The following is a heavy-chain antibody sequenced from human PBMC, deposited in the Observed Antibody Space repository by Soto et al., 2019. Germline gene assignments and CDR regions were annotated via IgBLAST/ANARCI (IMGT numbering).Heavy chain of an antibody. CDR3: AVHPIVVVPAAISSGYYYYGMDV. J-gene: IGHJ6*02. CDR1: GGTFSSYA. D-gene: IGHD2-2*02. CDR2: IIPIFGTA. V-gene: IGHV1-69*06. Sequence: QVQLVQSGAEVKKPGSSVKVSCKASGGTFSSYAISWVRQAPGEGLEWMGGIIPIFGTANYAQKFQGRVTITADKSSSTAYMELSSLRSEDTAVYYCAVHPIVVVPAAISSGYYYYGMDVWGQGTTVTVSS.